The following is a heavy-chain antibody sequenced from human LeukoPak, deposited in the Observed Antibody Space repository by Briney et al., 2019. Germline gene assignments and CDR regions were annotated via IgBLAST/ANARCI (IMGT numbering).Heavy chain of an antibody. V-gene: IGHV3-33*01. CDR1: GFTFSRNG. Sequence: GGSLRLSCAASGFTFSRNGMHWVRQAPGKGLEWVALIYYDGSNKYYVDSVKGRFTISRDNSKNMVYLQMNSLRAEDTAVYYCARDPLYSGSYSWYFDLWGRGTPVTVSS. D-gene: IGHD1-26*01. CDR3: ARDPLYSGSYSWYFDL. J-gene: IGHJ2*01. CDR2: IYYDGSNK.